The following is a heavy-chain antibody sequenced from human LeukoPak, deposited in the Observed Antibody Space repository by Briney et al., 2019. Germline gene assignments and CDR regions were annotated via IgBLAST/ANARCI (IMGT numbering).Heavy chain of an antibody. CDR1: GYTFTGYY. D-gene: IGHD3-22*01. CDR2: INPNSGGT. V-gene: IGHV1-2*02. CDR3: ARTDQGYYDNSGYYLRDPFDY. Sequence: ASVKVSCKASGYTFTGYYMHWVRQAPGQGPEWMGWINPNSGGTNYAQKFQGRVTMTRDTSISTAYMELSRLRSDDTAVYYCARTDQGYYDNSGYYLRDPFDYWGQGTLVTVSS. J-gene: IGHJ4*02.